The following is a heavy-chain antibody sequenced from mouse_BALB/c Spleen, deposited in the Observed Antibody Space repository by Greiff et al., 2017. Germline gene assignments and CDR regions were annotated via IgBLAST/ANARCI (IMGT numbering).Heavy chain of an antibody. CDR1: GFTFSDYY. Sequence: EVHLVESGGGLVKPGGSLKLSCAASGFTFSDYYMYWVRQTPEKRLEWVATISDGGSYTYYPDSVKGRFTISRDNAKNNLYLQMSSLKSEDTAMYYCARDRGNYPDYWGQGTTLTVSS. CDR3: ARDRGNYPDY. V-gene: IGHV5-4*02. D-gene: IGHD3-1*01. J-gene: IGHJ2*01. CDR2: ISDGGSYT.